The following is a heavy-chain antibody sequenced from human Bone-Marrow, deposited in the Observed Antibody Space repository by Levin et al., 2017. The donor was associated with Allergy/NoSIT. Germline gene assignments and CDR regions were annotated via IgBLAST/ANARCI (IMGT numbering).Heavy chain of an antibody. V-gene: IGHV3-33*01. CDR2: IWYDGSNK. Sequence: GGSLRLSCAASGFTFSSYGMHWVRQAPGKGLEWVAVIWYDGSNKYYADSVKGRFTISRDISKNTLYLQMNSLRAEDTAVYYCASHEGIQKTKGGGSRDYYGMDVWGQGTTVTVSS. CDR3: ASHEGIQKTKGGGSRDYYGMDV. D-gene: IGHD5-18*01. J-gene: IGHJ6*02. CDR1: GFTFSSYG.